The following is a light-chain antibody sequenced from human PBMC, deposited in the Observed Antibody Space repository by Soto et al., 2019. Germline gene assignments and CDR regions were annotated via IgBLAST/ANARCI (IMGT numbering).Light chain of an antibody. CDR2: GAS. CDR3: QQYDDSPPWT. V-gene: IGKV3-20*01. J-gene: IGKJ1*01. Sequence: EIVLTQSPDTLSLSPGERATLSCRASQSYLAWYQQKPGQAPRLLISGASSRATGIPDRFSGSGSGTDYTLTISRLEPEDFAVYYCQQYDDSPPWTFGQGTKVEIE. CDR1: QSY.